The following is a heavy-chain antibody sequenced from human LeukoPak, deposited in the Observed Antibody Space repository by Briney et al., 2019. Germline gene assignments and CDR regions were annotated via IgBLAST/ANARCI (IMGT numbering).Heavy chain of an antibody. V-gene: IGHV4-31*03. J-gene: IGHJ4*02. CDR3: AREFYYASSLVGIDY. Sequence: SQTLSLTCTVSGDAISSGRHYWSWVRHHPEKGLEWIGYIHYTGRSENKFYNPSLESRISISVDPSRNQFSLRLNSVTAADTALYYCAREFYYASSLVGIDYWGQGTPVTVSS. CDR1: GDAISSGRHY. CDR2: IHYTGRSENK. D-gene: IGHD3-22*01.